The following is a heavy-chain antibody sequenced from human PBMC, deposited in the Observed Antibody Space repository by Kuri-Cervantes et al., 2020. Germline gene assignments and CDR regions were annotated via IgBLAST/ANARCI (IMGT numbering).Heavy chain of an antibody. D-gene: IGHD3-9*01. CDR2: IYYSGST. J-gene: IGHJ4*02. V-gene: IGHV4-39*07. CDR3: ARDFTGSDVLSDY. CDR1: GGSISSSSYY. Sequence: SETLSLTCTVSGGSISSSSYYWGWIRQPPGKGLEWIGSIYYSGSTYYNPSLKSRVTISVDTPKNQFSLKLSSVTAADTAVYYCARDFTGSDVLSDYWGQGTLVTVSS.